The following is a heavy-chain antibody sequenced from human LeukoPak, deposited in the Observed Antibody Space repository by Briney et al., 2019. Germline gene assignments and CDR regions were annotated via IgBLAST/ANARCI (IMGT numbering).Heavy chain of an antibody. CDR1: GFTFSDYS. Sequence: GGSLRLSCAASGFTFSDYSMNWVRQAPRKGLEWVSSIVASGSSTYYADSVKGRFTISRDNSKNTLYLQMNSLRAEDTAVYYCAKKVVTQPGPAYFQHWGQGALVTVSS. J-gene: IGHJ1*01. V-gene: IGHV3-23*01. CDR3: AKKVVTQPGPAYFQH. D-gene: IGHD4-23*01. CDR2: IVASGSST.